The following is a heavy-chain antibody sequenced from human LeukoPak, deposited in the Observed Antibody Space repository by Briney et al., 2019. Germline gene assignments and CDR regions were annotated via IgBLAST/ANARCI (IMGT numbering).Heavy chain of an antibody. CDR2: IFYTGTT. CDR1: SGTIRSYY. D-gene: IGHD1-26*01. V-gene: IGHV4-59*01. Sequence: SETLSLTCIVSSGTIRSYYWSWVRQTPGTGLEWVGYIFYTGTTNYNPSLKSRVTISVDTSKNEFSLKLSSVTAVDTAVYYCAREKGIIVGSYEIYALDIWGHGTLVTVSS. J-gene: IGHJ3*02. CDR3: AREKGIIVGSYEIYALDI.